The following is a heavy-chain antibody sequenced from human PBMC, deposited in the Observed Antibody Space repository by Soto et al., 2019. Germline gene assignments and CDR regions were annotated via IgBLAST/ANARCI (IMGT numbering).Heavy chain of an antibody. D-gene: IGHD3-22*01. CDR2: IYWDDDK. V-gene: IGHV2-5*02. CDR3: AHLYYYDSSGYYYGGFDY. J-gene: IGHJ4*02. CDR1: GFSLSTSGVG. Sequence: QITLKESGPTLVKPTQTLTLTCTFSGFSLSTSGVGVGWIRQPPGKALEWLALIYWDDDKRYSPSLKSRLTITKDTSKNQVVLTMTNMDPVDTATYYCAHLYYYDSSGYYYGGFDYWGQGTLFTVSS.